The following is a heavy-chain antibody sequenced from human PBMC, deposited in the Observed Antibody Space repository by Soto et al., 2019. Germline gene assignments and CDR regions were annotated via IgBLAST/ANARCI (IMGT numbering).Heavy chain of an antibody. CDR1: VFTFDYHA. CDR2: VNWNSRSI. V-gene: IGHV3-9*01. J-gene: IGHJ4*02. Sequence: TGGSRRLSWSASVFTFDYHAVHWVRHAPGKGLEWVSGVNWNSRSIDYADSVKGRFTISRDNAKNSLYLQMNRLRPEDTALYYCAKDHGGSSWYGGIDYWGQGTLVTVSS. D-gene: IGHD6-13*01. CDR3: AKDHGGSSWYGGIDY.